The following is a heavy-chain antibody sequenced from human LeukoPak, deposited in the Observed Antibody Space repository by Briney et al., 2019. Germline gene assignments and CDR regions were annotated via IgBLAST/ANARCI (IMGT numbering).Heavy chain of an antibody. Sequence: GRPLRLSCAASGFNFNISGIHWVRQAPGKGLEWVAVVSHDGKNTYYGDSVKGRFTISRDNSKNIVHLQMTSLRPEDTALYYCAKDRPIWDSLDVWGQGTTVIVSS. CDR3: AKDRPIWDSLDV. D-gene: IGHD1-26*01. V-gene: IGHV3-30*18. CDR2: VSHDGKNT. J-gene: IGHJ6*02. CDR1: GFNFNISG.